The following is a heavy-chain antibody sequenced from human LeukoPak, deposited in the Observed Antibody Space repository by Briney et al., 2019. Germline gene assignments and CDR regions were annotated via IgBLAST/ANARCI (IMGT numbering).Heavy chain of an antibody. CDR2: ISYDGSNK. V-gene: IGHV3-30-3*01. D-gene: IGHD6-19*01. J-gene: IGHJ6*03. CDR3: AREVVAVAGSRDYYYYYYMDV. CDR1: GFTFSSYA. Sequence: TGGSLRLSCAASGFTFSSYAMHWVRQAPGKGLEWVAVISYDGSNKYYADSVKGRFTISRDNSKNTLYLQMNSLRAEDTAVYYCAREVVAVAGSRDYYYYYYMDVWGKGTTVTVSS.